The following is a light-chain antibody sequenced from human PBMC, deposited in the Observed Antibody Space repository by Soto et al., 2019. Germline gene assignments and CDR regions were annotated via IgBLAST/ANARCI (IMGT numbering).Light chain of an antibody. CDR2: INSDGSH. CDR1: SGHSSYA. Sequence: QAVVTQSPSASASLGASVTLTCTLSSGHSSYAIAWHQQQPEKGPRYLMKINSDGSHSKGDGIPDRFSGSSSGAERYLTISSLQSEDEADYYCQTWGTGIVVFGGGTQLTVL. V-gene: IGLV4-69*01. J-gene: IGLJ2*01. CDR3: QTWGTGIVV.